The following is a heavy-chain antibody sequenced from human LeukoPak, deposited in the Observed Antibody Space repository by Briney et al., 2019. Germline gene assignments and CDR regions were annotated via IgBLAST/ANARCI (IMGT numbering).Heavy chain of an antibody. D-gene: IGHD6-13*01. V-gene: IGHV3-33*01. J-gene: IGHJ4*02. CDR1: GFTFSSYA. CDR3: ARGQPGVAAAGNLDY. CDR2: IWSDGNNK. Sequence: GGSLRLSCAASGFTFSSYAMHWARQAPGKGLEWVAIIWSDGNNKYYADSVEGRFTISRDTSKNTLFLQMNSLRAEDTAVYYCARGQPGVAAAGNLDYWGQGTLVTVSS.